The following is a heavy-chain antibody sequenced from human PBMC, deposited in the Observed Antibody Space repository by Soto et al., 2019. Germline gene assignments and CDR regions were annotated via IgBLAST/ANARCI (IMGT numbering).Heavy chain of an antibody. CDR2: INHSGST. CDR3: ARGGSRHYYGSGSNFPSYYYYYGMDV. D-gene: IGHD3-10*01. V-gene: IGHV4-34*01. Sequence: PSETLSLTCAVYGGSFSGYYWSWIRQPPGKGLEWIGEINHSGSTNYNPSLKSRVTISVDTSKNQFSLKLSSVTAADTAVYYCARGGSRHYYGSGSNFPSYYYYYGMDVWGQGTTVTVSS. CDR1: GGSFSGYY. J-gene: IGHJ6*02.